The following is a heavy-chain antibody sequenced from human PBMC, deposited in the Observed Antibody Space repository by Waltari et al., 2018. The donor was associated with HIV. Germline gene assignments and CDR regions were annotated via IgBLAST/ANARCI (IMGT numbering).Heavy chain of an antibody. CDR2: ISASSAYI. V-gene: IGHV3-21*06. D-gene: IGHD5-18*01. CDR1: NFTLGTYD. Sequence: QLVESGGGLVKPGGYLRLSCVASNFTLGTYDIHWVRQAPGKGLEWVSSISASSAYIYYADSVKGRFTVSRDNSQNSLFLQMNTLRVEDTAVYFCARDLTFGYTYAFGFDLWGQGTLVTVSS. CDR3: ARDLTFGYTYAFGFDL. J-gene: IGHJ4*02.